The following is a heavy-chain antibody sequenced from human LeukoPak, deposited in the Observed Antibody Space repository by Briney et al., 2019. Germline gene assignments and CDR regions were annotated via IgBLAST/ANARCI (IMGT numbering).Heavy chain of an antibody. D-gene: IGHD4-17*01. J-gene: IGHJ3*02. CDR3: ARGDYGGLAFEI. Sequence: SETLSLTCTVSGYSISSGYYWGWIRQPPGKGLEWIGSIYHSGSTYYNPSLKSRVTISVDTSKNQFSLKLSSVTAADTAVYYCARGDYGGLAFEIWGQGTMVTVSS. CDR2: IYHSGST. CDR1: GYSISSGYY. V-gene: IGHV4-38-2*02.